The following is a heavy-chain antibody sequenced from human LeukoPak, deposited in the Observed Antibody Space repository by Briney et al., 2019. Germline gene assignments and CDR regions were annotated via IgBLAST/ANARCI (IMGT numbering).Heavy chain of an antibody. CDR1: GYTFTGYY. J-gene: IGHJ6*03. Sequence: ASVKVSCKASGYTFTGYYMHWVRQAPGQGLEGMGWINPNSGGTNYAHKLQGRVTMTRDTSISTAYMELSRLRSDDTAVYYCARDRNHYSSGWYDAYMDVWGKGTTVTVSS. V-gene: IGHV1-2*02. CDR2: INPNSGGT. D-gene: IGHD6-19*01. CDR3: ARDRNHYSSGWYDAYMDV.